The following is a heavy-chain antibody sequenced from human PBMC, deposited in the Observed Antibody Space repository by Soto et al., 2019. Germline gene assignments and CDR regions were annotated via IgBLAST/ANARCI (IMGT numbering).Heavy chain of an antibody. CDR2: ISAYNGNT. D-gene: IGHD2-2*01. V-gene: IGHV1-18*01. J-gene: IGHJ4*02. Sequence: QVQLVQSGAEVKKPGASVKVSCKTSGYTFTSSGISWVRQAPGQGLEWMGWISAYNGNTDYAQKFQGRVIMTPDTSTSTAYMELRSLRSDDTAVYYCARVMTYCTSRSCHDYWGQGTLVAVSS. CDR3: ARVMTYCTSRSCHDY. CDR1: GYTFTSSG.